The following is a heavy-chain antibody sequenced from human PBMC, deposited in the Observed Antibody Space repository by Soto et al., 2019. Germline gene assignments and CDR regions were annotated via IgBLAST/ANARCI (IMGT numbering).Heavy chain of an antibody. Sequence: EVQLLESGGGLVQPGGSLRLSCAASGFTFSSYAMSWVRQAPGKGLEWVSAISGSGGTTYYADSVKGRFTISRDNSKNTLYLQMNSLRAEDTAVYYCAKSPPRYCSSTSCYSDYYYYYMDVWGKGTTVTVSS. CDR1: GFTFSSYA. D-gene: IGHD2-2*01. J-gene: IGHJ6*03. CDR3: AKSPPRYCSSTSCYSDYYYYYMDV. V-gene: IGHV3-23*01. CDR2: ISGSGGTT.